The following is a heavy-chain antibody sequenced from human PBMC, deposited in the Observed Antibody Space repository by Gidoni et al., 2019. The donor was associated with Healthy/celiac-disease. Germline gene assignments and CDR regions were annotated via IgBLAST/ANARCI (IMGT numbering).Heavy chain of an antibody. CDR3: ARDRGAGPGLDY. D-gene: IGHD6-19*01. J-gene: IGHJ4*02. CDR2: IYTSGST. Sequence: QVQLQASGPGLVKPSQTLSLTCTVSGGSISSGSYYWSWIRQPAGKGLEWIGRIYTSGSTNYNPSLKSRVTISVDTSKNQFSLKLSSVTAADTAVYYCARDRGAGPGLDYWGQGTLVTVSS. V-gene: IGHV4-61*02. CDR1: GGSISSGSYY.